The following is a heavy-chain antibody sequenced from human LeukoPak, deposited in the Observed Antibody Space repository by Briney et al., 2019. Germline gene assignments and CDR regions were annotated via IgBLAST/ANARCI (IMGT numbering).Heavy chain of an antibody. CDR2: ISYDGNTK. Sequence: PGGSLRLSCAASGFTVSSSFMSWVRQAPGKGLEWVTIISYDGNTKYSADSVKGRFTISRDNSKNTLYLQMNSLRVEDTGVYYCTRGAFGVVIKDDAFDIWGQGTLVTVSS. CDR1: GFTVSSSF. CDR3: TRGAFGVVIKDDAFDI. V-gene: IGHV3-30-3*01. D-gene: IGHD3-3*01. J-gene: IGHJ3*02.